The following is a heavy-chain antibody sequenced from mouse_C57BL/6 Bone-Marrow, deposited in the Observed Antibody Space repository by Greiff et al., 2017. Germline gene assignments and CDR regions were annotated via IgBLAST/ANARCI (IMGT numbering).Heavy chain of an antibody. V-gene: IGHV1-59*01. CDR2: IDPSDSYT. Sequence: QVQLQQPGAELVRPGTSVKLSCKASGYTFTSYWMHWVKQRPGQGLEWIGVIDPSDSYTNYNQKFKGKATLTVDTSSSTAYMQLSSLTSEDSAVYYCARGSTPDGYVDVGGRGTTVTVSA. D-gene: IGHD5-1*01. CDR3: ARGSTPDGYVDV. J-gene: IGHJ1*03. CDR1: GYTFTSYW.